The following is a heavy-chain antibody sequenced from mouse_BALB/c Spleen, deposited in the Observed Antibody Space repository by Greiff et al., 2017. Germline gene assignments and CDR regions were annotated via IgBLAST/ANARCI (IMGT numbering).Heavy chain of an antibody. J-gene: IGHJ4*01. CDR3: AREEKTGTGAMDY. D-gene: IGHD4-1*01. CDR1: GFTFSDYY. Sequence: EVKVVESGGGLVKPGGSLKLSCAASGFTFSDYYMYWVRQTPEKRLEWVATISDGGSYTYYPDSVKGRFTISRDNAKNNLYLQMSSLKSEDTAMYYCAREEKTGTGAMDYWGQGTSVTVSS. CDR2: ISDGGSYT. V-gene: IGHV5-4*02.